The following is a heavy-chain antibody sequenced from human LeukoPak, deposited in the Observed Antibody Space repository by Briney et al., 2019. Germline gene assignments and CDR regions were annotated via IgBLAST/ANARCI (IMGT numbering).Heavy chain of an antibody. CDR3: ARGGRKAIGSRRPLDYFDY. V-gene: IGHV1-46*01. Sequence: GASVKVSCKASGFTFTSYYMHWLRQAPGQGLEWMGIINPSGGSTSYAQKFQGRVTMTRDTSTSTVYMELSSLRSEDTAVYYCARGGRKAIGSRRPLDYFDYWGQGTLVTVSS. CDR2: INPSGGST. D-gene: IGHD5-18*01. CDR1: GFTFTSYY. J-gene: IGHJ4*02.